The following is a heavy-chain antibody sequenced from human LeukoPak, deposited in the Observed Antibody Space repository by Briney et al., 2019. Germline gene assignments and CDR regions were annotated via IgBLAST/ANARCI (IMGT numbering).Heavy chain of an antibody. D-gene: IGHD3-10*01. J-gene: IGHJ4*02. Sequence: SETLSLTCAVYGGSFSGYYWSWIRQPPGKGLEWIGEINHSGSTNYNPSLKSRVTISVDTSKNQFSLKLSSVTAADTAVYYCARAVRRHYYGSGSYHPHLDYWGQGTLVTVSS. V-gene: IGHV4-34*01. CDR1: GGSFSGYY. CDR3: ARAVRRHYYGSGSYHPHLDY. CDR2: INHSGST.